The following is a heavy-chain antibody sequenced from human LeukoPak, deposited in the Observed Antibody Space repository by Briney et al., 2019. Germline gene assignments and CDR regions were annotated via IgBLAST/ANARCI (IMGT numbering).Heavy chain of an antibody. V-gene: IGHV1-69*01. CDR1: GGTFSSYA. Sequence: SVKVSCKASGGTFSSYAISWVRQAPGQGLEWMGGIIPIFGTVKYAQKFQGRVMITADESTRTAYMELSSLRSEDTAVYYCARGSGRLYHFDYWGQGTLATVSS. CDR2: IIPIFGTV. D-gene: IGHD2-8*01. J-gene: IGHJ4*02. CDR3: ARGSGRLYHFDY.